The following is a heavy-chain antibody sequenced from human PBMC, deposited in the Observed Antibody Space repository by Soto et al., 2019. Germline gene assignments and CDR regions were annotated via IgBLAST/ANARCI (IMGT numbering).Heavy chain of an antibody. J-gene: IGHJ4*02. V-gene: IGHV3-15*07. CDR2: IKSKTDGGTT. CDR3: TSLYYGH. CDR1: GFTLSDHY. D-gene: IGHD3-16*02. Sequence: GGSLRLSCTGSGFTLSDHYIDWVRQAPGKGLEWVDRIKSKTDGGTTDYAAPVKGRFTISRDESQNTLYLQMNSLKTEDTAVYYCTSLYYGHWGQGTLVTVSS.